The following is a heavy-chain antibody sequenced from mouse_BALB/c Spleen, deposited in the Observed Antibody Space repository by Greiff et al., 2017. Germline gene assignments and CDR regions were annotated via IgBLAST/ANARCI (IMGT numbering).Heavy chain of an antibody. V-gene: IGHV5-4*02. CDR3: ARDWGAWFAY. J-gene: IGHJ3*01. Sequence: DVQLVESGGGLVKPGGSLKLSCAASGFTFSDYYMYWVRQTPEKRLDWVATISDGGSYTYYPDSVKGRFTISRDNAKNNLYLQMSSLKSEDTAMYYCARDWGAWFAYWGQGTLVTVSA. D-gene: IGHD4-1*01. CDR1: GFTFSDYY. CDR2: ISDGGSYT.